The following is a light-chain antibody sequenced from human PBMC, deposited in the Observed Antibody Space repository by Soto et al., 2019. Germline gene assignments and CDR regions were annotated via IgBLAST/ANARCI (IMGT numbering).Light chain of an antibody. CDR1: QRVANH. J-gene: IGKJ5*01. Sequence: EIVMTQSPATLSVSPGERATLSCRASQRVANHLAWYQHKPGQSPRLLIYDASTRATGIPARFSGSGSGTEFTLTISSLQSEDFAFYYCQQYDNWPPITFGQGTRLEIK. V-gene: IGKV3-15*01. CDR2: DAS. CDR3: QQYDNWPPIT.